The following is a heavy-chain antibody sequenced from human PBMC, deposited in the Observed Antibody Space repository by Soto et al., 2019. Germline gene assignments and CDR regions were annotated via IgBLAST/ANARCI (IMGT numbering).Heavy chain of an antibody. Sequence: GGSLRLSCAASGFTFSSYAMSWVRQAPVKGLEWVSAISGSGGSTYYADSVKGRFTISRDNSKNTLYLQMNSLRAEDTAVYYCANLYYYDSSGYYFDYWGQGTLVTVSS. J-gene: IGHJ4*02. D-gene: IGHD3-22*01. V-gene: IGHV3-23*01. CDR2: ISGSGGST. CDR3: ANLYYYDSSGYYFDY. CDR1: GFTFSSYA.